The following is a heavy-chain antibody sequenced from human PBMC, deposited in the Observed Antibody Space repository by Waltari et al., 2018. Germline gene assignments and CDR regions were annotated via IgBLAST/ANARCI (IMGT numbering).Heavy chain of an antibody. CDR3: ARADREGYCSGGSCYGGTDAFDI. J-gene: IGHJ3*02. CDR2: IYHSGST. Sequence: QLQLQESGSGLVKPSQTLSLTCAVSGGSISSGGYSWSWIRQPPGKGLEWIGYIYHSGSTYYNPSLKSRVTISVDRSKNQFSLKLSSVTAADTAVYYCARADREGYCSGGSCYGGTDAFDIWGQGTMVTVSS. D-gene: IGHD2-15*01. CDR1: GGSISSGGYS. V-gene: IGHV4-30-2*01.